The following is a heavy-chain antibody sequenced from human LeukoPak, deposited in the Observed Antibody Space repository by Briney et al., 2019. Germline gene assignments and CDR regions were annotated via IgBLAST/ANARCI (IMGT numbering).Heavy chain of an antibody. J-gene: IGHJ4*02. D-gene: IGHD4-17*01. V-gene: IGHV4-39*07. CDR2: IYYSGRT. Sequence: PSETLSLTCTVSGGSVTDYYWGWIRQSPGKGLEWIGNIYYSGRTYYNPSLKSRLSMSVDKSKNQFSLRLTSVTAADTAVYYCARVQYGDYVGYWGQGTLVTVSP. CDR3: ARVQYGDYVGY. CDR1: GGSVTDYY.